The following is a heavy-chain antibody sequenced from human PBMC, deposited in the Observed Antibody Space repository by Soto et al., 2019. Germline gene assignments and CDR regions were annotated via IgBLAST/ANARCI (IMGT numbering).Heavy chain of an antibody. D-gene: IGHD6-13*01. Sequence: LGESLKISCKGSGYSFTSYWIGWVRQMPGKGLEWMGIIYPGDSDTRYSPSFQGQVTISADKSISTAYLQWSSLKASDTAMYYCASRIAAAGTNGYYYYYMDVWGKGTTVTVSS. CDR1: GYSFTSYW. CDR3: ASRIAAAGTNGYYYYYMDV. CDR2: IYPGDSDT. J-gene: IGHJ6*03. V-gene: IGHV5-51*01.